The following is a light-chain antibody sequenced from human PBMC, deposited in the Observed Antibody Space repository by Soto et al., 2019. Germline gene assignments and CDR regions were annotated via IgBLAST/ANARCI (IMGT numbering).Light chain of an antibody. CDR1: SSNIGAGYE. J-gene: IGLJ1*01. V-gene: IGLV1-40*01. CDR2: ENN. Sequence: QSVLTQPPSVSEAPGQSGTIACTGSSSNIGAGYEAHWYQQVPGTAPKLLIYENNNRPSGVPDRFSGSKSGTSASLAITGLQAEDEAEYYCQSYDSSLSGYVFGTGTKVTVL. CDR3: QSYDSSLSGYV.